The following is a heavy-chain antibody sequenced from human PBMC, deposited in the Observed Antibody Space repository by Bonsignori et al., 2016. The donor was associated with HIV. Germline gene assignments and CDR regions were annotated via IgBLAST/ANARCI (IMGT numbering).Heavy chain of an antibody. Sequence: QVQLQESGPGLVKPSETLSLTCTVSDGSISSSRYYWGWVRQPPGKGLEWIGSINYSGSAHYKPSLKSRVTISVDTSKNQFSLKLTSVTAADTALYYCATIIESPPSVVRYYSMDVWGKRATVTVSS. CDR2: INYSGSA. CDR3: ATIIESPPSVVRYYSMDV. V-gene: IGHV4-39*07. D-gene: IGHD1-14*01. CDR1: DGSISSSRYY. J-gene: IGHJ6*03.